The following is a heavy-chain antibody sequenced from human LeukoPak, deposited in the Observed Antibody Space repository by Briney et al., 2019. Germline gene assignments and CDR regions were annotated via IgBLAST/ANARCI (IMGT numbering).Heavy chain of an antibody. CDR2: INHSGSA. CDR3: ARGGFYCGGDCYVDY. CDR1: GGSFSPYY. Sequence: SETLSLTCAVYGGSFSPYYWSWIRQPPGKGLEWIGEINHSGSANYNPSLKSRVTISVDTSKNQFSLRLSSVTAADTAVYYCARGGFYCGGDCYVDYWGQGTLVTVSS. D-gene: IGHD2-21*02. V-gene: IGHV4-34*01. J-gene: IGHJ4*02.